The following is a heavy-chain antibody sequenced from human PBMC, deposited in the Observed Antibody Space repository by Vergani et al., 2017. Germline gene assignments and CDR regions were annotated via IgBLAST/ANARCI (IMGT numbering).Heavy chain of an antibody. CDR1: GGSFSVYY. CDR3: AIMDQYYYDRSGYSRFHI. J-gene: IGHJ3*02. CDR2: INHSRST. V-gene: IGHV4-34*01. D-gene: IGHD3-22*01. Sequence: QVQLQQWGAGLLNPSETLSLTCAVYGGSFSVYYWRWIRQPPGKGLEWIGEINHSRSTNYNPSLKSLVTISVDTSKNQFSLKLSSVTAADTAVYYCAIMDQYYYDRSGYSRFHIWGQGTMVTVSS.